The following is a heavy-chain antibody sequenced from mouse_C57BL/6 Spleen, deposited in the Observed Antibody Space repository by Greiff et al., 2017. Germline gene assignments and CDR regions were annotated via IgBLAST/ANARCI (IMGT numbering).Heavy chain of an antibody. CDR3: ARRGTGAYYYAMDY. CDR2: IYPRDGST. V-gene: IGHV1-85*01. D-gene: IGHD4-1*01. CDR1: GYTFTSYD. Sequence: VKLMESGPELVKPGASVKLSCKASGYTFTSYDINWVKQRPGQGLEWIGWIYPRDGSTKYNEKFKGKATLTVDTSSSTAYMELHSLTSEDSAVYFCARRGTGAYYYAMDYWGQGTSVTVSS. J-gene: IGHJ4*01.